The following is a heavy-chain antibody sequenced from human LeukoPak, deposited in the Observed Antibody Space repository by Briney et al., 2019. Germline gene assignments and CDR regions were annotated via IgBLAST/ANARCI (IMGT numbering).Heavy chain of an antibody. CDR3: AAGYGWLTDF. CDR2: IEKDGSEK. D-gene: IGHD2-8*02. CDR1: GLFFGDVW. V-gene: IGHV3-7*01. J-gene: IGHJ4*02. Sequence: QSGGSLRLSCAGTGLFFGDVWMNWFRQAPGKGLEWVANIEKDGSEKNYVDSVKGRFTISRDNAKNSLHLEMNSLRGEDTAVYYCAAGYGWLTDFWGQGTLVTVSS.